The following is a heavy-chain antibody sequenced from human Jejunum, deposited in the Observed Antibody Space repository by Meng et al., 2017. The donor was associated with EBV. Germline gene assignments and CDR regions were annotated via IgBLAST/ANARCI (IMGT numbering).Heavy chain of an antibody. CDR1: GGSISRSSYH. CDR3: ARRGGEGWFDP. J-gene: IGHJ5*02. D-gene: IGHD3-10*01. CDR2: IYYSGST. Sequence: QLQRQESGPGLVKPSETLSLTCTVSGGSISRSSYHWGWIRQPPGKGLEWIGSIYYSGSTYYNPSLKSRVTISVDTSKNQFSLKLSSVTAADTAVYYCARRGGEGWFDPWGQGTLVTVSS. V-gene: IGHV4-39*01.